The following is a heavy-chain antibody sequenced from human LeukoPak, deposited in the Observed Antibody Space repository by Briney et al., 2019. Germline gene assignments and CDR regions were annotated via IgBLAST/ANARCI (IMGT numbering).Heavy chain of an antibody. Sequence: PSETLSLTCTVSGYSISSGSFWGWIRQPPGKGLEWIGSIYHSGSTYYNPSLKSRVTMSVDTSKNQFSLKLSSVTAADTAVYYCARETLWFGESNYYYYYMDVWGKGTTVTISS. D-gene: IGHD3-10*01. CDR2: IYHSGST. CDR3: ARETLWFGESNYYYYYMDV. CDR1: GYSISSGSF. J-gene: IGHJ6*03. V-gene: IGHV4-38-2*02.